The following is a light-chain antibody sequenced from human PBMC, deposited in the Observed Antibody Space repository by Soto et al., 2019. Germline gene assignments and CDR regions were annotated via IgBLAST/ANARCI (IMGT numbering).Light chain of an antibody. V-gene: IGLV1-44*01. CDR2: SNN. Sequence: QSALTQPPSASGTPGQRVTISCSGSSSNIGSSTVNWYQQLPGTAPKLLIYSNNQRPSGVPDRFSGSKSGTSASLAISGLQSEDEADYYCPAWDDSLNGYVIGTGTKVTVL. CDR1: SSNIGSST. CDR3: PAWDDSLNGYV. J-gene: IGLJ1*01.